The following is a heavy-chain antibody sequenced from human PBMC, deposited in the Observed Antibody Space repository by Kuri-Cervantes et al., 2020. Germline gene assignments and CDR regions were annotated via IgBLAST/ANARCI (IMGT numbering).Heavy chain of an antibody. J-gene: IGHJ5*02. CDR1: GYTFTSYD. CDR2: ISDYNGDT. Sequence: ASVKVSCKASGYTFTSYDINWVRQATGQGLEWMGWISDYNGDTNYAQKLQGRVTMTTGTSTSTAYMELTRLTSDDTAVYYCARGYTTLSDGNWFDPWGQGSLVTVSS. V-gene: IGHV1-18*01. CDR3: ARGYTTLSDGNWFDP. D-gene: IGHD6-6*01.